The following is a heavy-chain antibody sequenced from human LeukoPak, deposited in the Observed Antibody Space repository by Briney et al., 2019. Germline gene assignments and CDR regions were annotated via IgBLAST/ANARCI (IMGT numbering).Heavy chain of an antibody. V-gene: IGHV1-8*02. J-gene: IGHJ6*03. D-gene: IGHD6-6*01. CDR2: MNPNSGNT. CDR3: ARGDGYSSSNYYYYYYMDV. CDR1: GYTFTGYY. Sequence: GASVKVSCKASGYTFTGYYMHWVRQAPGQGLEWMGWMNPNSGNTGYAQKFQGRVTMTRNTSISTAYMELSSLRSEDTAVYYCARGDGYSSSNYYYYYYMDVWGKGTTVTVSS.